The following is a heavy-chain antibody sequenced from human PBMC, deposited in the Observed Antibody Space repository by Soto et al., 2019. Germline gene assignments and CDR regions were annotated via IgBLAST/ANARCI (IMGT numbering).Heavy chain of an antibody. CDR2: IYYSGST. Sequence: SETLSLTCTVSGGSVSSGSYYWSWIRQPPGKGLEWIGYIYYSGSTNYNPSLKSRVTISVDTSKNQFSLKLSSVTAADTAVYYCARVIMVRGVIVNFDYWGQGTLVTVSS. D-gene: IGHD3-10*01. CDR3: ARVIMVRGVIVNFDY. V-gene: IGHV4-61*01. CDR1: GGSVSSGSYY. J-gene: IGHJ4*02.